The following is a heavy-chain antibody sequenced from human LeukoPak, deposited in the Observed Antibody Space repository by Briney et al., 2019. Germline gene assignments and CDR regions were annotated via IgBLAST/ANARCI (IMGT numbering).Heavy chain of an antibody. D-gene: IGHD2-21*01. CDR3: VSWAGGNSDVASFDY. CDR2: ITHKSGAT. Sequence: ASVKVSCKASGYTSTDYYIHWVRQAPGQEFEWMGWITHKSGATKFAQKFQGRVTLTRDTSIRTVYMELSNLISDDTATYYCVSWAGGNSDVASFDYWGQGTLVTVSS. CDR1: GYTSTDYY. J-gene: IGHJ4*02. V-gene: IGHV1-2*02.